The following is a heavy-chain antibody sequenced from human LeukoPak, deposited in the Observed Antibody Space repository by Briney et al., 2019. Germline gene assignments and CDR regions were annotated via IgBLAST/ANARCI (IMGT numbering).Heavy chain of an antibody. CDR1: GFTFSSYW. CDR3: ARGGLGLRFLEWNNPLGP. J-gene: IGHJ5*02. CDR2: INTDGSST. V-gene: IGHV3-74*01. Sequence: GGSLRLSCAASGFTFSSYWMHWVRQAPGKGLVWVSRINTDGSSTSYADSVKGRFTISRDNAKNTLYLQMNSLRAEDTAVYYCARGGLGLRFLEWNNPLGPWGQGTLVTVSS. D-gene: IGHD3-3*01.